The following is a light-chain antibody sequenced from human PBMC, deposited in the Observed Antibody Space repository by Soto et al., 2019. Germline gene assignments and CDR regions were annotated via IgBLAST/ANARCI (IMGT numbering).Light chain of an antibody. Sequence: EVVLTQSPGTLSLSPGERATLSCRASQRVSNNYLAWYQQRPGLAPRLLIYGASSRATGTPDRFSGSGSGTDFILTISRLEPEDFAMYYCQQYGSSWTFGQGTKVDIK. V-gene: IGKV3-20*01. CDR3: QQYGSSWT. CDR1: QRVSNNY. CDR2: GAS. J-gene: IGKJ1*01.